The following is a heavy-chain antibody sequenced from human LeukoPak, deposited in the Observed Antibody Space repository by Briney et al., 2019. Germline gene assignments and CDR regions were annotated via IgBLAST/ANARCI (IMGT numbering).Heavy chain of an antibody. V-gene: IGHV4-34*01. CDR3: ARHSGAQFDC. D-gene: IGHD1-26*01. CDR2: INHSGST. CDR1: GGSFSGYY. Sequence: SETLSLTCAVYGGSFSGYYWSWIRQPPGKGLEWIGEINHSGSTNYNPSLKSRVTISVDTSKNQFSLKLSSVTAADTAVYYCARHSGAQFDCWGQGTLVTVSS. J-gene: IGHJ4*02.